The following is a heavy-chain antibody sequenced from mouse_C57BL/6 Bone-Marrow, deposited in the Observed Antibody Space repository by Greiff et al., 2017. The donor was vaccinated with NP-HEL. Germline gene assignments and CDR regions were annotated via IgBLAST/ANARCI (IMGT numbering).Heavy chain of an antibody. CDR1: GYSFTGYY. D-gene: IGHD2-5*01. V-gene: IGHV1-42*01. CDR2: INPSTGGT. Sequence: EVQLQESGPELVKPGASVKISCKASGYSFTGYYMNWVKQSPEKSLEWIGEINPSTGGTTYNQKFKAKATLTVDKSSSTAYMQLKSLTSEDSAVYYCASPSYYSKSPFAYWGQGTLVTVSA. CDR3: ASPSYYSKSPFAY. J-gene: IGHJ3*01.